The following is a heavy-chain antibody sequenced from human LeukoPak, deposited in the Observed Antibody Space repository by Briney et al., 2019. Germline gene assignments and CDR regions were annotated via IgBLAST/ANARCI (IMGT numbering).Heavy chain of an antibody. CDR3: ARVRHYYDSSGYYVPDY. Sequence: GGSLRLSCAASGFTFSSYSMNWVRQASGKGLEWISSISSSSSYIYYADSVKGRFTISRDNAKNSLYLQMNSLRAEDTAVYYCARVRHYYDSSGYYVPDYWGQGTLVTVSS. CDR2: ISSSSSYI. J-gene: IGHJ4*02. CDR1: GFTFSSYS. V-gene: IGHV3-21*01. D-gene: IGHD3-22*01.